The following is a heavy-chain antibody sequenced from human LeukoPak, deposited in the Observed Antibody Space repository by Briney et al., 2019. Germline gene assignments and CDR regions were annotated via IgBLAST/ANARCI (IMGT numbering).Heavy chain of an antibody. D-gene: IGHD6-13*01. CDR2: ISGSGGST. V-gene: IGHV3-23*01. J-gene: IGHJ4*02. Sequence: GGSLRLSCAASGFTFSSYAMSWVRQAPGKGLEWVSAISGSGGSTYYADSVKGRFTISRDNPKNTLYLQMNSLRAEDTAVYYCAKDRAAAGTSTYFDYWGQGTLVTVSS. CDR3: AKDRAAAGTSTYFDY. CDR1: GFTFSSYA.